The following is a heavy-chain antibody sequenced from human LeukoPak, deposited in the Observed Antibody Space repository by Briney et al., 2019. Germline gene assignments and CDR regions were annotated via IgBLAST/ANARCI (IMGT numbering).Heavy chain of an antibody. V-gene: IGHV3-23*01. D-gene: IGHD3-16*01. CDR2: ISPSGGIT. Sequence: GGSLRLSCAASGFTFSSHGTNWVRQAPGKGLEWVSGISPSGGITYYTDSVKGRFTISRDNSKNPVCLQMNSLRGDDTAVYYCAKDDAWGRYKDWGQGTLVTVSS. J-gene: IGHJ1*01. CDR3: AKDDAWGRYKD. CDR1: GFTFSSHG.